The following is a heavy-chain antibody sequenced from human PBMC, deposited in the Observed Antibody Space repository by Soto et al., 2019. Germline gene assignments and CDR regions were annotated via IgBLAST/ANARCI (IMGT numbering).Heavy chain of an antibody. D-gene: IGHD6-13*01. CDR3: ASSNIAAAGFYYYGMDV. V-gene: IGHV4-59*12. CDR2: IYYSGST. Sequence: SETLSLTCTVSGGSISSYYWSWIRQPPGKGLEWIGYIYYSGSTNYNPSLKSRVTISVDTSKNQFSLRLSSVTAADTAVYYCASSNIAAAGFYYYGMDVWGRGTTVTVSS. CDR1: GGSISSYY. J-gene: IGHJ6*02.